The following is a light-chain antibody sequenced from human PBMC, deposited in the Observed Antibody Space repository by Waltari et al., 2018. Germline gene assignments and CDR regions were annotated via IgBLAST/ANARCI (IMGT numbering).Light chain of an antibody. CDR1: QSVLYNSNNKNY. CDR3: QQYYTTPT. Sequence: DIVMTQSPDSLAVSLGERATINCKSSQSVLYNSNNKNYLAWYQQKPGQPPKLLIYWASTRESGVPDRFGGGGSGTDFTLTISSLQAEDVAVYYCQQYYTTPTFGQGTKVEIK. CDR2: WAS. J-gene: IGKJ1*01. V-gene: IGKV4-1*01.